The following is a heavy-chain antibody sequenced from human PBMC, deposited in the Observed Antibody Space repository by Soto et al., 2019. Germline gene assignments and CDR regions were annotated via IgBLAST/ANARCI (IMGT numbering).Heavy chain of an antibody. CDR1: GDSTSSGGYF. CDR2: IYYSGST. D-gene: IGHD5-12*01. Sequence: SETLSLTCTVSGDSTSSGGYFWSWIRQHPGKGLEWIGYIYYSGSTNYNPSLKSRVTISVDTSKNQFSLKLSSVTAADTAVYYCASEIVATTSGVTALSSDPWGQGTLVTVSS. J-gene: IGHJ5*02. CDR3: ASEIVATTSGVTALSSDP. V-gene: IGHV4-61*08.